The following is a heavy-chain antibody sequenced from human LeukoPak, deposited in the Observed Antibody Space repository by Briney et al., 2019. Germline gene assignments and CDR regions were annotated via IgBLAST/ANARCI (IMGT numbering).Heavy chain of an antibody. D-gene: IGHD3-22*01. CDR2: INHSGST. CDR1: GGSISSYY. J-gene: IGHJ4*02. CDR3: ARGVVTDY. V-gene: IGHV4-34*01. Sequence: SETLSLTCTVSGGSISSYYWSWIRQPPGKGLEWIGEINHSGSTNYNPSLKSRVTISVDTSKNQFSLKLSSVTAADTAVYYCARGVVTDYWGQGTLVTVSS.